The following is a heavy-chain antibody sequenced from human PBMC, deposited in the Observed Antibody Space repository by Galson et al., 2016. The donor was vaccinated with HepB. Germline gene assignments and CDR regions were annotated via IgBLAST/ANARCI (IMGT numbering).Heavy chain of an antibody. CDR2: IYDSGRT. V-gene: IGHV4-61*01. J-gene: IGHJ4*02. CDR1: GGSVSSDTYF. CDR3: ARATRYAYDFDY. D-gene: IGHD3-16*01. Sequence: SETLSLTCSVSGGSVSSDTYFWSWIRQPPGKGLEWIGFIYDSGRTNYNPSLKSRVTISLDTSKNQFSLRLSSVTAADTAVYYCARATRYAYDFDYWGQGTLVTVSS.